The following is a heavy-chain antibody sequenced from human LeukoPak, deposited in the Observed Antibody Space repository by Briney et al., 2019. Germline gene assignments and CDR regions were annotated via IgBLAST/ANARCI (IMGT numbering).Heavy chain of an antibody. CDR2: ISTSGAP. J-gene: IGHJ4*02. V-gene: IGHV4-61*02. Sequence: SETLSLTCTVSGDSISSGDYYWNWIRQPAGKRLEWIGRISTSGAPNYNPSFRGRLTISIDTSKNQFSLNLRSVTAAETGIYYCARGPYWGQGTLVTVSS. CDR3: ARGPY. CDR1: GDSISSGDYY.